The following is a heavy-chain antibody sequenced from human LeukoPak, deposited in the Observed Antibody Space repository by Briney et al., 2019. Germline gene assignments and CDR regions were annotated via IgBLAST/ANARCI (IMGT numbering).Heavy chain of an antibody. CDR3: AKSRGESRGASNY. Sequence: GGSLRLSCAASGFTFSSYAMTWVRQAPGKGLEWVSFISGSGDTTYYADSVKGRFTISRDKSKNTLYLQMNSLRAEDTAVYYCAKSRGESRGASNYWGQGTLVTVSS. CDR1: GFTFSSYA. D-gene: IGHD1-26*01. J-gene: IGHJ4*02. V-gene: IGHV3-23*01. CDR2: ISGSGDTT.